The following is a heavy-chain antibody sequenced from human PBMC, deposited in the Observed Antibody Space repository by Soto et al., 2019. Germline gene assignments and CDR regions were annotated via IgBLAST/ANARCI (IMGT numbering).Heavy chain of an antibody. Sequence: GGSLRLSCAASGFTFSSYGMHWVRQAPGKGLEWVAVISYDGSNKYYADSVKGRFTISRDNSKNTLYLQMNSLRAEDTAVYYCAKSKPEDTAMPPYYYYGMDVWGQGTTVTVSS. J-gene: IGHJ6*02. CDR1: GFTFSSYG. CDR2: ISYDGSNK. D-gene: IGHD5-18*01. CDR3: AKSKPEDTAMPPYYYYGMDV. V-gene: IGHV3-30*18.